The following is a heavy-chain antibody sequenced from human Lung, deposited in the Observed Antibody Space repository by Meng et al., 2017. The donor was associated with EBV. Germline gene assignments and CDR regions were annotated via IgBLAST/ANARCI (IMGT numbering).Heavy chain of an antibody. CDR3: AKSRGDQWLIYY. Sequence: EVQLVESGGDLIQPGGSLRLSCAASGFTFSDYAMNWVRQAPGKGLEWVSSISGSGGHTYYADSVQGRFTISRDNSKNTVYLQMNSLRVEDTAVYFCAKSRGDQWLIYYWGQGTLVTVSS. J-gene: IGHJ4*02. CDR2: ISGSGGHT. D-gene: IGHD6-19*01. V-gene: IGHV3-23*04. CDR1: GFTFSDYA.